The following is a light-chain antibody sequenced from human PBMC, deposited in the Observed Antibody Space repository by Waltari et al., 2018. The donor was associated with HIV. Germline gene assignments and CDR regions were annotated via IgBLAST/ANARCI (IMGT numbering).Light chain of an antibody. CDR3: AAWNDRLSGYV. Sequence: QSVLTHPPSASGTPGQRVTIPWSGSSSNIGRNYVYWYPQLPGPAPKLLIYTNKQRPSGVPDRFSGSKSGTSASLAISGLRSEDEADYYCAAWNDRLSGYVFGTGTKVTV. CDR1: SSNIGRNY. V-gene: IGLV1-47*01. J-gene: IGLJ1*01. CDR2: TNK.